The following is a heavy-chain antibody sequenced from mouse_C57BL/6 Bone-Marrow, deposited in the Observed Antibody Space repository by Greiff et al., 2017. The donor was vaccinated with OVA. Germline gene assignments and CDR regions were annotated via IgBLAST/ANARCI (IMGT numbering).Heavy chain of an antibody. Sequence: VQLQQPGAELVKPGASVKLSCKASGYTFTSYWMQWVKQRPGQGLEWIGEIDPSDSYTNYNQKFKGKATLTVDTSSSPAYMQLSSLTSEDSAVYYCASAVFAYWGQGTLVTVSA. CDR2: IDPSDSYT. CDR3: ASAVFAY. CDR1: GYTFTSYW. J-gene: IGHJ3*01. V-gene: IGHV1-50*01.